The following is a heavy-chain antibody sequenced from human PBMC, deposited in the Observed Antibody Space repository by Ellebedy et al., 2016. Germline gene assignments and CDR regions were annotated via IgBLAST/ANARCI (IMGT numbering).Heavy chain of an antibody. D-gene: IGHD3-22*01. CDR2: MNPNSGNT. CDR3: ATPGYYDSSGYLDY. V-gene: IGHV1-8*01. Sequence: ASVKVSXXASGYTFTSYDINWVRQATGQGLEWMGWMNPNSGNTGYAQKFQGRVTMTEDTSTDTAYMELSSLRSEDTAVYYCATPGYYDSSGYLDYWGQGTLVTVSS. J-gene: IGHJ4*02. CDR1: GYTFTSYD.